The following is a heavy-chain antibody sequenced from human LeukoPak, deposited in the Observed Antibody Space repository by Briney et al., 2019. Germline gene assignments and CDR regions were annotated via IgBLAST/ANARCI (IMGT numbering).Heavy chain of an antibody. V-gene: IGHV4-34*01. J-gene: IGHJ3*02. Sequence: KPSETLSLTCAVYGGSFRGYYWSWIRQPPGKGLEWIGEINRSGSTNYNPSLKSRVTISVDTSKNQFSLKLSSVTAADTAVYYCARLRDPYDSSGYLTSPSDAFDIWGQGTMVTVSS. CDR1: GGSFRGYY. CDR3: ARLRDPYDSSGYLTSPSDAFDI. D-gene: IGHD3-22*01. CDR2: INRSGST.